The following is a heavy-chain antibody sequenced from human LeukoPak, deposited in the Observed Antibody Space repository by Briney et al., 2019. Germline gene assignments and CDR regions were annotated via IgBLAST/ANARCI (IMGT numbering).Heavy chain of an antibody. D-gene: IGHD6-19*01. CDR3: ARGTAVAGTGVNYFDY. J-gene: IGHJ4*02. Sequence: PSETLSLTCTVSGGSISSYYWSWIRQPPGKGLEWIGYIYYSGSTNYNPSLKSRVTISVDTSKNQFSLKLSSVNAADTGVYYCARGTAVAGTGVNYFDYWGQGTLVTVSS. CDR1: GGSISSYY. CDR2: IYYSGST. V-gene: IGHV4-59*12.